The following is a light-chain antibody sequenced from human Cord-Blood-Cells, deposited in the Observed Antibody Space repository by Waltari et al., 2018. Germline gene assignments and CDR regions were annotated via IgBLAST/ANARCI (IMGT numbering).Light chain of an antibody. CDR1: QSISSW. CDR3: QQYNSYST. Sequence: DIQMTQSPSTLSASVGDRVTITCRASQSISSWLAWYQQKPWEAPKLLIYDASSLESGVPSRFSGSGSGTEFTLTISSLQPDDFATYYCQQYNSYSTFGQGTKVEIK. CDR2: DAS. J-gene: IGKJ1*01. V-gene: IGKV1-5*01.